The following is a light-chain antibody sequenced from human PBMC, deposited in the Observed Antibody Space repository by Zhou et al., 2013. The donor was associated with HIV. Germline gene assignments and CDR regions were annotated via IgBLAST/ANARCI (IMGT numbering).Light chain of an antibody. CDR1: QSVSSN. V-gene: IGKV3-15*01. Sequence: EIVMTQSPATLSVSPGERATLSCRASQSVSSNLAWYQQKPGQASRLLIYGASTRATGIPARFSGSGSGTEFTLTISSLQSEDFAVYYCQQYNSWPTFGGGTKVEIK. CDR3: QQYNSWPT. J-gene: IGKJ4*01. CDR2: GAS.